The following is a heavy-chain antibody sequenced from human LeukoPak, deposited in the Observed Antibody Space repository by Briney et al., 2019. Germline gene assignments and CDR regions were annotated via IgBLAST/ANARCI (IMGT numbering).Heavy chain of an antibody. J-gene: IGHJ5*02. Sequence: ASVKVSCKASGYTFSHYDISWVRQATGQGLEWMGWMNPNSGNTGYAQNFQGRVTMTRNTAISTAYMELSSLTSEDTAVYYCARAPVPCTSTSCYLVDPWGQGTLVTVSS. CDR3: ARAPVPCTSTSCYLVDP. CDR2: MNPNSGNT. CDR1: GYTFSHYD. V-gene: IGHV1-8*01. D-gene: IGHD2-2*01.